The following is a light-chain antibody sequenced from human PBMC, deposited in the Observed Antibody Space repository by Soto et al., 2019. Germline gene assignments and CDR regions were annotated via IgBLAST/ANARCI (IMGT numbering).Light chain of an antibody. V-gene: IGKV1-39*01. CDR2: AAS. J-gene: IGKJ1*01. CDR3: QQRYSSPPT. CDR1: QSISNH. Sequence: DIHMTPSPSTLSASVKDRVIITCRASQSISNHLKWYQQKPGKAPKLLIFAASSLQSGVPSRFSGSRSGPEFTLTISSLQPEEFATYYCQQRYSSPPTFGQGTKVDIK.